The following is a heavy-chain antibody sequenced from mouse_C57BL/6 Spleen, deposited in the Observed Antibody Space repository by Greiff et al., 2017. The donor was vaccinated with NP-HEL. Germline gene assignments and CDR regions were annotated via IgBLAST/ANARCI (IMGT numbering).Heavy chain of an antibody. CDR2: IDPSDSET. Sequence: QVQLQQPGAELVRPGSSVKLSCKASGYTFTSYWMHWVKQRPIQGLEWIGNIDPSDSETHYNPKFKDKATLTVDKSSSTAYMQLSSLTSEDSAVYYCALKTPDYYGSSYGAMDYWGQGTSVTVSS. V-gene: IGHV1-52*01. CDR1: GYTFTSYW. CDR3: ALKTPDYYGSSYGAMDY. J-gene: IGHJ4*01. D-gene: IGHD1-1*01.